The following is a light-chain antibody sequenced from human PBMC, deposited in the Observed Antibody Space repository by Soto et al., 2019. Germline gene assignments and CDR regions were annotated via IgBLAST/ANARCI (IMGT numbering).Light chain of an antibody. V-gene: IGKV1-5*03. CDR1: QSISSW. Sequence: DIQMTQSTSTLSASVGDRVTITCRASQSISSWLAWYQQKPGKAPKLLIYKASSLESGVPSRFSGGGSGTEFTLSSSSLQPDDFATYYCQQYNSWWTFGQGTKLEIK. CDR3: QQYNSWWT. CDR2: KAS. J-gene: IGKJ2*02.